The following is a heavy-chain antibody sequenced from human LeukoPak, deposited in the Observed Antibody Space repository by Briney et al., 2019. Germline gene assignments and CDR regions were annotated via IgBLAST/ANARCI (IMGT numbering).Heavy chain of an antibody. CDR1: GGSISSGSYY. CDR3: ARSYSSSGHNFDY. V-gene: IGHV4-61*02. CDR2: IYTSGST. D-gene: IGHD6-13*01. J-gene: IGHJ4*02. Sequence: SQTLSLTCTVSGGSISSGSYYWSWIRQPAGKGLEWIGRIYTSGSTNYNPSLKSRVTISVDTSKNQFSLKLSSVTAADTAVYYCARSYSSSGHNFDYWGQGTLVTVSS.